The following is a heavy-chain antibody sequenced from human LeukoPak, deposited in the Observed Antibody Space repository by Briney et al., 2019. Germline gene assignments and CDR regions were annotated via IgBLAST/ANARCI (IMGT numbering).Heavy chain of an antibody. CDR1: GGSFSGYY. Sequence: SETLSLTCAVYGGSFSGYYWSWIRQPPGKGLEWIGEINHSGSTNYNPSLKSRVTMSVDTSKNQFSLKLSSVTAADTAVYYCARFSVEMATIGSYYFDYWGQGTLVTVSS. CDR2: INHSGST. D-gene: IGHD5-12*01. J-gene: IGHJ4*02. CDR3: ARFSVEMATIGSYYFDY. V-gene: IGHV4-34*01.